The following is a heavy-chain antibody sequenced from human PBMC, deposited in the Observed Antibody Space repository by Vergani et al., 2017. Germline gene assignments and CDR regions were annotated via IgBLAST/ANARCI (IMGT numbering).Heavy chain of an antibody. CDR3: ARGGMTSRWFDP. D-gene: IGHD2-21*02. Sequence: QLQLQESGPGLVKPSETLSLTCTVPGGSISSSSYYWGWIRQPPGKGLEWIGSIYYSGSTYYTPSIKSRVTISVDTAKNQFSLKLSSVTAADPAVYYCARGGMTSRWFDPWGQGTLVTVSS. V-gene: IGHV4-39*01. J-gene: IGHJ5*02. CDR2: IYYSGST. CDR1: GGSISSSSYY.